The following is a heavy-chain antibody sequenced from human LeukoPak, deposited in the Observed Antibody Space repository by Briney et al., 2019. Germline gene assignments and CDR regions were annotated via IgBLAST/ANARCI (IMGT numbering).Heavy chain of an antibody. CDR1: GFTFSSYA. CDR2: ISDSGGTT. CDR3: AKTAVTGKVAGSDC. V-gene: IGHV3-23*01. Sequence: GGSLRLSCAASGFTFSSYAMSWVRQAPGKGLEWVLSISDSGGTTYYADSGKGRFSISRDNSKNTLYLQMSSLRADDTAVYYCAKTAVTGKVAGSDCWGQGTLVTVSS. D-gene: IGHD6-19*01. J-gene: IGHJ4*02.